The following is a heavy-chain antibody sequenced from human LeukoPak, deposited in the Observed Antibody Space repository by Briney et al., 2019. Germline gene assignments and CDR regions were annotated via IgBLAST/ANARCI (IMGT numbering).Heavy chain of an antibody. CDR1: GFIFSSYV. CDR2: ISVGGGDT. Sequence: PGGSLRLSCEASGFIFSSYVMGWVRQAPGKGLEWVSSISVGGGDTFTADSVKGRFTISRDNAKNSVSLQMNSLRAEDTAVYYCARSEKNYDFWTGEDYWGQGTLVTVSS. J-gene: IGHJ4*02. CDR3: ARSEKNYDFWTGEDY. V-gene: IGHV3-21*01. D-gene: IGHD3-3*01.